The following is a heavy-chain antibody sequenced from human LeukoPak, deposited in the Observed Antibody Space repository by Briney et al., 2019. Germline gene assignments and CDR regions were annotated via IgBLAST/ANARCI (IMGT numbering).Heavy chain of an antibody. CDR3: ARECLISSSSDY. V-gene: IGHV3-7*01. CDR1: GFTFSSYW. CDR2: IKKDGSEK. J-gene: IGHJ4*02. Sequence: GGSLRLSRAASGFTFSSYWMSWVRQAPGKGLEWVANIKKDGSEKYYVDSVKGRFTISRDNAKNSLYLQMNSLRAEDTAVYYCARECLISSSSDYWGQGTLVTVSS. D-gene: IGHD6-13*01.